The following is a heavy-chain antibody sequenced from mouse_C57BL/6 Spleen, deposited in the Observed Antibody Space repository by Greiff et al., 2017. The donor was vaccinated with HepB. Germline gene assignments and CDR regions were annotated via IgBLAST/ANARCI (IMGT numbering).Heavy chain of an antibody. CDR3: ARGSWSSRAMDY. CDR1: GYTFTSYW. Sequence: QVQLQQPGAELVRPGPSVKLSCKASGYTFTSYWMHWVKQRPGQGLEWIGVIDPSDSYTNYNQKFKGKATLTVDTSSSTAYMQLSSLTSEDSAVYYCARGSWSSRAMDYWGQGTSVTVSS. J-gene: IGHJ4*01. D-gene: IGHD1-3*01. V-gene: IGHV1-59*01. CDR2: IDPSDSYT.